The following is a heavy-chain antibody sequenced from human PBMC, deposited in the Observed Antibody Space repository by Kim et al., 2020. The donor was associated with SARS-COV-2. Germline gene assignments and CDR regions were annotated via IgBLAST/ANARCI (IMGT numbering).Heavy chain of an antibody. J-gene: IGHJ1*01. Sequence: GGSLRLSCAASGFTFSSYAMSWVRLAPGKGLEWVSAISGSGGSTYYADSVKGRFTISRDNSKNTLYLQMNSLRAEDTAVYYCAIGVYYYGSGSYPLLGWGQGSLVTVSS. V-gene: IGHV3-23*01. CDR2: ISGSGGST. CDR3: AIGVYYYGSGSYPLLG. D-gene: IGHD3-10*01. CDR1: GFTFSSYA.